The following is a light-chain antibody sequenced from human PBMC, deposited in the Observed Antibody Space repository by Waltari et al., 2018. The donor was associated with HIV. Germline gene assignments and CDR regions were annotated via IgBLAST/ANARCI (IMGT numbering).Light chain of an antibody. J-gene: IGLJ1*01. CDR2: GKN. CDR1: SLRSYY. CDR3: NSRDSSGYSYV. V-gene: IGLV3-19*01. Sequence: SSELTQDPSVSVALGQTVTIPCQGDSLRSYYASWYQQKPGRAPLLVISGKNNRPSGIPDRFSGSSSGNTASLTITGAQADDEADYYCNSRDSSGYSYVFGTGTKVTIL.